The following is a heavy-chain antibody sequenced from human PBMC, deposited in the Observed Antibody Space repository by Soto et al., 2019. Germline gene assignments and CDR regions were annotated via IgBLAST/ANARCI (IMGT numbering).Heavy chain of an antibody. CDR3: ARGFLERGWFDP. J-gene: IGHJ5*02. Sequence: SETLCLTNAVYGGSFVGYDWSWIRQPPGKGLEWIGEINHSGSTNYNPSLKSRVTISVDTSKNQFSLKLSSVTAADTAVYYCARGFLERGWFDPWGQGTLVTVPQ. D-gene: IGHD1-1*01. CDR2: INHSGST. V-gene: IGHV4-34*01. CDR1: GGSFVGYD.